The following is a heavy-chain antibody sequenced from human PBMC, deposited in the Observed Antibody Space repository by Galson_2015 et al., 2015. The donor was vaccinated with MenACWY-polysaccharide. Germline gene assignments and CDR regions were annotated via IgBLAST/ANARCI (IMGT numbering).Heavy chain of an antibody. CDR2: ISSGGTI. J-gene: IGHJ4*02. D-gene: IGHD1-26*01. Sequence: SLRLSCAASGFTFSSYSMNWVRQAPGKGLEWVSYISSGGTIYYADSVKGRFTISRDNAKNSLYLPMNSLRDDDTAVYYCARVLKGLVGATPDYWGQGTLVTVSS. CDR1: GFTFSSYS. V-gene: IGHV3-48*02. CDR3: ARVLKGLVGATPDY.